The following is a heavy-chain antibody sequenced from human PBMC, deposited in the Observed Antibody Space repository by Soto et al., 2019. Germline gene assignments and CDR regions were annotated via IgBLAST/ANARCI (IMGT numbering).Heavy chain of an antibody. Sequence: EVQLVQSGAEVKKPGESLKISCKASGYSFTSYWIGWVRQTPGKGLEWMGIIYPGDSDTRYSPSFQGQVTISADKSITTAYLQLSGLRASDSAMYYCARHGSGWSVAHYWGQGTLVTVSS. CDR1: GYSFTSYW. D-gene: IGHD6-19*01. CDR2: IYPGDSDT. CDR3: ARHGSGWSVAHY. J-gene: IGHJ4*02. V-gene: IGHV5-51*01.